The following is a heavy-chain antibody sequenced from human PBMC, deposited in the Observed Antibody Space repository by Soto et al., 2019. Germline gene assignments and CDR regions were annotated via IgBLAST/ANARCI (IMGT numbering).Heavy chain of an antibody. D-gene: IGHD2-2*02. CDR2: IWYDGSNK. V-gene: IGHV3-33*01. CDR1: GFPFSSYG. J-gene: IGHJ6*01. CDR3: PRELGYWGSTSYYKDYYGMNV. Sequence: GGSLRLSCAASGFPFSSYGMHWVRQAPGKGLEWVAVIWYDGSNKYYADSVKGRFIISRDNSKNTLYLQMNSPRAEVTAVYYCPRELGYWGSTSYYKDYYGMNVWRPGAKVSV.